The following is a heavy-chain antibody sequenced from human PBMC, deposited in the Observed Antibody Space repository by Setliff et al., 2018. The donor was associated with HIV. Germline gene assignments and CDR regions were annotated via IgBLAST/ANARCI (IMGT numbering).Heavy chain of an antibody. J-gene: IGHJ4*02. CDR3: ARESYGSGTYDY. V-gene: IGHV4-4*08. CDR2: IYTSGST. D-gene: IGHD3-10*01. CDR1: GGSISSYY. Sequence: TSETLSLTCTVSGGSISSYYWSWIRQPPGRALEWIGYIYTSGSTNYNPSLKSRVTISIDTSKKQFSLRLTSVTAADSAVYYCARESYGSGTYDYWGQGTLVTVS.